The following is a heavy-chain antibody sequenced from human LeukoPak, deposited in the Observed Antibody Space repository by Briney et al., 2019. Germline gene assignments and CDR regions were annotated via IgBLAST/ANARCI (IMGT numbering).Heavy chain of an antibody. CDR1: GGSISSGSYY. Sequence: SETLSLTCTVSGGSISSGSYYWGWIRQPPGKGLEWIGSIYYSGSTYYNPSLKSRVTISVDTSKNQFSLKLSSVTAADTAVYYCALTTVTLGFDYWGQGTLVTVSS. V-gene: IGHV4-39*01. D-gene: IGHD4-17*01. J-gene: IGHJ4*02. CDR2: IYYSGST. CDR3: ALTTVTLGFDY.